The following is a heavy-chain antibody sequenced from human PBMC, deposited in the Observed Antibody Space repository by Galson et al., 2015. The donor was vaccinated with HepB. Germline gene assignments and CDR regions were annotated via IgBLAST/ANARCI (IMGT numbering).Heavy chain of an antibody. CDR1: GFTFSRYS. V-gene: IGHV3-30*04. Sequence: SLRLSCAASGFTFSRYSMHWVRQAPGKGLEWVTVISYDGNHKYYAGSVKGRFTISRDNAKNSLYLQMNSLRAEDTAVYYCARGASELRFLEEGYGMDVWGQGTTVTVSS. D-gene: IGHD3-3*01. J-gene: IGHJ6*02. CDR2: ISYDGNHK. CDR3: ARGASELRFLEEGYGMDV.